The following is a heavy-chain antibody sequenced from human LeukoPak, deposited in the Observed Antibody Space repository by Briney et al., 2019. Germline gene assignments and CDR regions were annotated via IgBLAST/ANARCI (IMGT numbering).Heavy chain of an antibody. Sequence: SETLSLTCTVSGGSISSYYWSWIRQPPGKGLEWIGFIYYSGSTNHNPSLKSRVSISVDTSKNQFSLKLSSVTAADTAVYYCARDSGSFDYWGQGTLVTVSS. V-gene: IGHV4-59*08. CDR1: GGSISSYY. J-gene: IGHJ4*02. D-gene: IGHD6-25*01. CDR2: IYYSGST. CDR3: ARDSGSFDY.